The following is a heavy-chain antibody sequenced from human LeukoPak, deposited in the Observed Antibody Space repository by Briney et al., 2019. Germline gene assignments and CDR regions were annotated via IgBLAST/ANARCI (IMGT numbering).Heavy chain of an antibody. D-gene: IGHD6-13*01. V-gene: IGHV1-58*02. Sequence: TSVKVSCKASGFTFTNSAMHWVRQARGQRLEWIGWIVVGSANTNHAQKFQERVTITRDMSTSTAHMELSSLRSEDTAVYYCAADLQAAGDLDYWGQGTLVTVSS. CDR1: GFTFTNSA. CDR3: AADLQAAGDLDY. CDR2: IVVGSANT. J-gene: IGHJ4*02.